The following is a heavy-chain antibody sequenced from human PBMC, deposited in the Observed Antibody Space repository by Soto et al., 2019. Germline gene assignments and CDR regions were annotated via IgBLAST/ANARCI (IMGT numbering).Heavy chain of an antibody. CDR2: IIPIFGTA. Sequence: QVQLVQSGAEVKKPGSSVKVSCKASGGTCSSYAISWVRQAPGHGLEWMGGIIPIFGTANYAQKFQGRVTITADESTSTAYMELRSLRSEDTAVSYCARGGIVVVPAASGGDYYYYGMDVWGQGTTFTVSS. V-gene: IGHV1-69*01. CDR3: ARGGIVVVPAASGGDYYYYGMDV. J-gene: IGHJ6*01. CDR1: GGTCSSYA. D-gene: IGHD2-2*01.